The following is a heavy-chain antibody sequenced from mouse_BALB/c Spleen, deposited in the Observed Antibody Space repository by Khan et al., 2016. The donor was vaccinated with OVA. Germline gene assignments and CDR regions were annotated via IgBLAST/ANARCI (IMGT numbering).Heavy chain of an antibody. V-gene: IGHV3-2*02. CDR3: ARKDYYDYDPFPY. J-gene: IGHJ3*01. Sequence: EVQLQESGPGLVKPSQSLSLTCTVTGYSITSEYTWNWIRQFPGNKLEWMGFISYSGNTRYNPSLKSRISITRDTSKNQFFQQLNSVTSEDTATYYCARKDYYDYDPFPYWGQGTLVTVSA. CDR2: ISYSGNT. CDR1: GYSITSEYT. D-gene: IGHD2-4*01.